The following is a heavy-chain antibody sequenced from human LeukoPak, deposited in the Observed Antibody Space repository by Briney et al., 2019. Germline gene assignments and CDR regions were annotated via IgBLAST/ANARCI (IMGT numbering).Heavy chain of an antibody. Sequence: GGSLRLSCAASGFPFSRYDMHWVRQATGKGLEWVSAIGTAGDTYYPGSVKGRFTTSRENAKNSLYLQMNSLRAEDTAVYYCARYSSSGEFDYWGQGTLVTVSS. D-gene: IGHD6-13*01. V-gene: IGHV3-13*01. J-gene: IGHJ4*02. CDR3: ARYSSSGEFDY. CDR1: GFPFSRYD. CDR2: IGTAGDT.